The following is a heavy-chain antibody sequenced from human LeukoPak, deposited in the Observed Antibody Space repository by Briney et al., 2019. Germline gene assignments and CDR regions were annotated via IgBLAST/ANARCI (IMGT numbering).Heavy chain of an antibody. CDR3: ARVEDGYNWGYYYYYYGMDV. Sequence: GGSLRLSCAASGFTFSSYWMHWVRQAPGKGLVGVSRINSDGSSTSYADSVKSRFTISRDNAKNTLYLQMNSLRAEDTAVYYCARVEDGYNWGYYYYYYGMDVWGQGTTVTVSS. J-gene: IGHJ6*02. V-gene: IGHV3-74*01. D-gene: IGHD5-24*01. CDR1: GFTFSSYW. CDR2: INSDGSST.